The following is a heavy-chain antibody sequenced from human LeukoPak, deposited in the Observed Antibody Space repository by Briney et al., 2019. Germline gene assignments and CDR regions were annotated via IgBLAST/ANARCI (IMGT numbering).Heavy chain of an antibody. CDR2: INHSGST. D-gene: IGHD5-24*01. Sequence: SETLSLTCAVYGGSFSGYYWSWIRQPPGKGLEWIGEINHSGSTNYNPSLKSRVTISVDTSKNQFSLKLSSVTAADTAVYYCARVAVEMATNGGSAFDIWGQGTMVTVS. CDR1: GGSFSGYY. CDR3: ARVAVEMATNGGSAFDI. V-gene: IGHV4-34*01. J-gene: IGHJ3*02.